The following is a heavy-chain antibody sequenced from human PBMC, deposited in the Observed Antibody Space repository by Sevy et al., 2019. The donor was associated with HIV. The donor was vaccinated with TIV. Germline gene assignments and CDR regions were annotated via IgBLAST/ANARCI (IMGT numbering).Heavy chain of an antibody. CDR3: ARGDYYGSRYYFDQ. V-gene: IGHV3-21*06. CDR1: GFTFNYYF. J-gene: IGHJ4*02. D-gene: IGHD3-10*01. CDR2: IGSQRSYI. Sequence: EGSLRLSCAASGFTFNYYFMNWVRQAPGKVLEWVSYIGSQRSYIHYADSVKGRFTISRDNAKNSLYLQMNSLRAEDTAVYYCARGDYYGSRYYFDQWGQGTLVTVSS.